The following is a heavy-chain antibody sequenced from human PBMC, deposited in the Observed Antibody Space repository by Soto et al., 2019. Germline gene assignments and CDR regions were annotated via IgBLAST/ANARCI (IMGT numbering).Heavy chain of an antibody. CDR1: GYTFTSYG. V-gene: IGHV1-18*01. J-gene: IGHJ4*02. D-gene: IGHD3-10*01. Sequence: ASVKVSCKASGYTFTSYGISWVRQAPGQGLEWMGWISAYNGNTNYAQKLQGRVTMTTDTSTSTAYMELRSLRSDDTAVYYCARVRVDTMVRGKGDYWGQGTLVTVSS. CDR3: ARVRVDTMVRGKGDY. CDR2: ISAYNGNT.